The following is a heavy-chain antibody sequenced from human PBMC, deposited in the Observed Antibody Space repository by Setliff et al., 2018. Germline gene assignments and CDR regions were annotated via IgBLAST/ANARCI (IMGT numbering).Heavy chain of an antibody. V-gene: IGHV1-69*13. D-gene: IGHD3-10*01. Sequence: SVKVSCKASGGTFDNFAITWVRQAPGRGLEWMGRISPKFGTANYAQKFQDRVAITADESTSTGYMEINGLTSEDTAVYYCARDWRHSGMSWANYFDPWGQGTVVTVSS. CDR2: ISPKFGTA. CDR1: GGTFDNFA. CDR3: ARDWRHSGMSWANYFDP. J-gene: IGHJ5*02.